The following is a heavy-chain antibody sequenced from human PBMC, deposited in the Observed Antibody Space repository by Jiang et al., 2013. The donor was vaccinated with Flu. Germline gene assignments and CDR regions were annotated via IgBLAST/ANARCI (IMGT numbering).Heavy chain of an antibody. CDR3: ATDLHWGEITIKPRTTWMSDY. J-gene: IGHJ4*02. CDR2: FDPEDGET. Sequence: SGAEVKKPGSSVKVSCRVSGYSLSELPVHWVRQAPGKGLEWMGGFDPEDGETIYAENFQDRFTMTEDTSTDTAYMELTSLRYEDTAVYYCATDLHWGEITIKPRTTWMSDYWGQGTLVTVSS. CDR1: GYSLSELP. V-gene: IGHV1-24*01. D-gene: IGHD3-16*01.